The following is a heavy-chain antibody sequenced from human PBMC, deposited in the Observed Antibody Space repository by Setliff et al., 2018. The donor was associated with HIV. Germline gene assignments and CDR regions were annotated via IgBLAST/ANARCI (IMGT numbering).Heavy chain of an antibody. J-gene: IGHJ4*02. V-gene: IGHV4-4*02. D-gene: IGHD2-21*02. CDR1: GGSISGFNW. Sequence: KPSETLSLTCAVSGGSISGFNWWSWVRQTPGRGLEWIGEIYHYGSTNYNPSLTSRVTISLDKSKNHFSLKLTSVTAADTAVYYCASGGDADRRGLFDYWGQGTLVTVSS. CDR2: IYHYGST. CDR3: ASGGDADRRGLFDY.